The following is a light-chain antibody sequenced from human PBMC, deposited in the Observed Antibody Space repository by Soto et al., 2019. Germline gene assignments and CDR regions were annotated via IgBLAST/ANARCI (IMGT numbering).Light chain of an antibody. V-gene: IGKV3-20*01. CDR3: QQYGNSPL. CDR2: GAS. CDR1: QSVSSSY. J-gene: IGKJ5*01. Sequence: EIVLTQSPGTLSLSPGERATLSCRASQSVSSSYLAWYQQKPGQAPRLLIYGASSRAIGIPDRFSGSGSGTDFTLTISRLEPEDFAVYYCQQYGNSPLFGQGTRLEIK.